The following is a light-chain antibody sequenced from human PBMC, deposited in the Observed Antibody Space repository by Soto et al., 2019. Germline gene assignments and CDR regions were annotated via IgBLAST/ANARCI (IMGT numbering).Light chain of an antibody. J-gene: IGKJ1*01. Sequence: DIRITQSPCTLSASVGGRFTIACRASQSISAWLAWYQQKPGKAPKLLIYDASNLESGVPSRFSGSGSGTDFTLTISSLQPEDFATYSCQQSYNSPQTFGRGTKVDIK. CDR3: QQSYNSPQT. V-gene: IGKV1-5*01. CDR2: DAS. CDR1: QSISAW.